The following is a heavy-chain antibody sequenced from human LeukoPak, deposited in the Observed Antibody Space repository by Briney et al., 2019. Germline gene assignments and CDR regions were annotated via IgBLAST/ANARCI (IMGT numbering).Heavy chain of an antibody. Sequence: PGGSLRLSCAASGFTFSSYAMHWVRQAPGKGLEWVAVISYDGSNKYYADSVKGRFTISRDNAKNSLYLQMHSLRAEDTALYYCAKGLGRIEATRTGFYYGLDVWGQGTTVIVFS. CDR2: ISYDGSNK. CDR3: AKGLGRIEATRTGFYYGLDV. D-gene: IGHD1-1*01. V-gene: IGHV3-30-3*01. CDR1: GFTFSSYA. J-gene: IGHJ6*02.